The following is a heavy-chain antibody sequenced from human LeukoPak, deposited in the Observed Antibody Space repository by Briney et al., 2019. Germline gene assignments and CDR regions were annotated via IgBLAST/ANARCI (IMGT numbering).Heavy chain of an antibody. D-gene: IGHD6-19*01. CDR3: ARQAVAVASTFWFDP. J-gene: IGHJ5*02. Sequence: SETLSLTCTVSGGSISSYYWSWIRQPPGKGLEWIGYIYYSGSTNYNPSLKSRVTISVDTSKNQFSLKLSSVTAADTAVYYCARQAVAVASTFWFDPWGQGTLVTVSS. CDR2: IYYSGST. V-gene: IGHV4-59*08. CDR1: GGSISSYY.